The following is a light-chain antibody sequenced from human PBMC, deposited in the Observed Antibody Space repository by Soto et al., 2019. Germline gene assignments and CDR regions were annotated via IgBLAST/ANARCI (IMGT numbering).Light chain of an antibody. V-gene: IGKV1-5*03. J-gene: IGKJ1*01. CDR2: KAS. Sequence: DIQMTQSPSTLSGSVGDRVTITCRASQTISSWLAWYQQKPGKAPKLPIYKASTLKSGVPSRFSGSGSGTEFTLTISSLQPDDFAPYYCQHYNSYSEAFGQGTKVEL. CDR1: QTISSW. CDR3: QHYNSYSEA.